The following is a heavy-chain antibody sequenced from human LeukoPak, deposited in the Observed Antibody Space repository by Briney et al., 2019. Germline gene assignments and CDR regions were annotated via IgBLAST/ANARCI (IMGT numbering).Heavy chain of an antibody. CDR1: GYSFTSYW. CDR2: IYPGDSDT. Sequence: GESLKISCKGSGYSFTSYWIGWVRQMPGKGLEWMGIIYPGDSDTRYSPSFQGQVTISADKSISTAYLEWSSLKASDTAMYYCARGTHRSWFRMWENWFDPWGQGTLVTVSS. J-gene: IGHJ5*02. V-gene: IGHV5-51*01. D-gene: IGHD1-26*01. CDR3: ARGTHRSWFRMWENWFDP.